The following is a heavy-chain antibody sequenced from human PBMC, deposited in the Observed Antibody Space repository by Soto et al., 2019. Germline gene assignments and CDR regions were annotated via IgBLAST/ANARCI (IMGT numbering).Heavy chain of an antibody. Sequence: QVQLVQSGAEVRKPGASVKVSCKPSGYTFNTYYLHWLRQAPGQALEWMGVIHPSGGGTTYAQKFLGRVTVTRDTFTTTVFMELISLRSDDTAVYYCARGGHIAVVTASFDNWGQGTLVTVSS. V-gene: IGHV1-46*02. J-gene: IGHJ4*02. CDR3: ARGGHIAVVTASFDN. CDR2: IHPSGGGT. CDR1: GYTFNTYY. D-gene: IGHD2-21*02.